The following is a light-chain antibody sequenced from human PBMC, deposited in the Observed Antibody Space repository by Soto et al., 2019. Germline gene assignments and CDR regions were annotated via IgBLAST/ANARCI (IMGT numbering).Light chain of an antibody. CDR2: AAS. CDR3: LQDYSYPWT. J-gene: IGKJ1*01. V-gene: IGKV1-6*01. CDR1: QDIRTR. Sequence: AIPMTQSPSSLSASVGDRITITCRASQDIRTRLGWYQQKPGKAPKVLISAASNLQSGVPSRFSGSGSGADFTLTISCLQPEDFATYYCLQDYSYPWTFGQGTKVEIK.